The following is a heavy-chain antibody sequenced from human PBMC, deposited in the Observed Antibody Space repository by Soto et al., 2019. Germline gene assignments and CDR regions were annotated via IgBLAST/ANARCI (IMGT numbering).Heavy chain of an antibody. CDR3: ARAIRGNYDVEGLNWFDP. J-gene: IGHJ5*02. V-gene: IGHV1-2*02. Sequence: QVQLVQSGAEVQEPGASVLVSCKASGYTFTDYYMHWVGQAPGQGLEWMGWINPNRGGTNFAPKFQGTATMTGDTSISTADMELSRLRSDDTAVYYCARAIRGNYDVEGLNWFDPWGQGTLVTVSS. CDR2: INPNRGGT. CDR1: GYTFTDYY. D-gene: IGHD4-4*01.